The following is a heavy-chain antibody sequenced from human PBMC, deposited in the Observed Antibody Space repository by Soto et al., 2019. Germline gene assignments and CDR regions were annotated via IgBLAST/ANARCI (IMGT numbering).Heavy chain of an antibody. D-gene: IGHD3-9*01. CDR1: GGSISSSSYY. CDR3: AATYYDILTGYWGYYGMDV. J-gene: IGHJ6*02. Sequence: PSETLSLTCTVSGGSISSSSYYWGWIRQPPGKGLEWIGSIYYSGSTYYNPSLKSRVTISVDTSKNQFSLKLSSVTAADTAVYYCAATYYDILTGYWGYYGMDVWGQGTTVS. V-gene: IGHV4-39*01. CDR2: IYYSGST.